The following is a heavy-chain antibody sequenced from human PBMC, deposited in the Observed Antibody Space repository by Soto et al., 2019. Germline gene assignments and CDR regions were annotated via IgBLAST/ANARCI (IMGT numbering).Heavy chain of an antibody. D-gene: IGHD2-2*01. CDR1: GGSISTYY. Sequence: KPSETLSLTCTVSGGSISTYYWSWIRQTPGKGLEWIGYISYTGSTNYSPSLKSRVSFSVDSSKNQFSLGLSSVTAADTAVYYCARYYCTSTTCYYFADWGQGTLVTAPQ. J-gene: IGHJ4*02. CDR3: ARYYCTSTTCYYFAD. V-gene: IGHV4-59*01. CDR2: ISYTGST.